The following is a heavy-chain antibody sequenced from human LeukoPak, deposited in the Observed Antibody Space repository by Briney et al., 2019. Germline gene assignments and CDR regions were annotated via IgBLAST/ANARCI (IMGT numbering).Heavy chain of an antibody. D-gene: IGHD4-17*01. CDR3: ARAHGDYRNWFDP. Sequence: SETLSLTCTVSGGSISDYYWGWIRQPPGKGLEWIGSIYYSGSTYYNPSLKSRVTISVDTSKNQFSLKLSSVTAADTAVYYCARAHGDYRNWFDPWGQGTLVTVSS. J-gene: IGHJ5*02. CDR2: IYYSGST. CDR1: GGSISDYY. V-gene: IGHV4-39*07.